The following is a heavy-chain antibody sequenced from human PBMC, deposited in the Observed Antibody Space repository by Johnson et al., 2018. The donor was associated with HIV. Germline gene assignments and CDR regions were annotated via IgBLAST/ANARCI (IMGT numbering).Heavy chain of an antibody. CDR3: ATNRGGAFDI. CDR2: ISYDGST. D-gene: IGHD2/OR15-2a*01. CDR1: GFTFSSYA. V-gene: IGHV3-30*14. Sequence: QVQLVESVGGVVQPGRSLRLSCAASGFTFSSYAMHWVRQTPGKGLEWVAIISYDGSTYYADSVKGRFTISRDNSKNTLYLQMNSLRAEDTAVYYCATNRGGAFDIWGQGTMVTVSS. J-gene: IGHJ3*02.